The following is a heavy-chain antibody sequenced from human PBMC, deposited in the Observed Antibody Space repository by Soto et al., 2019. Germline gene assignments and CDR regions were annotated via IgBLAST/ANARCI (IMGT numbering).Heavy chain of an antibody. J-gene: IGHJ1*01. Sequence: GESLKISCKGSGYSFTSYWIGWVRQMPGKGLEWMGIIYPGDSDTRYSPSFQGQVTISADKSISTAYLQWSSLKASDTAMYYCARLGTGYSSSWYVRYFQHWGQGTLVTVSS. CDR1: GYSFTSYW. CDR2: IYPGDSDT. D-gene: IGHD6-13*01. CDR3: ARLGTGYSSSWYVRYFQH. V-gene: IGHV5-51*01.